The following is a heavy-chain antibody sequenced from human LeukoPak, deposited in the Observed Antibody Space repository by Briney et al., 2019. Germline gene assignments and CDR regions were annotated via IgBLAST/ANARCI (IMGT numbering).Heavy chain of an antibody. Sequence: GGSLRLSCAASGFTFSDYYMSWIRQAPGKGLEWVSYISSSGSTIYYADSVKGRFTISRDNAKNSLYLQMNSLRAEDTAVYYCAREAVVADPYYYYYYMDVWGKGTTVTVSS. CDR2: ISSSGSTI. CDR3: AREAVVADPYYYYYYMDV. CDR1: GFTFSDYY. V-gene: IGHV3-11*04. D-gene: IGHD2-15*01. J-gene: IGHJ6*03.